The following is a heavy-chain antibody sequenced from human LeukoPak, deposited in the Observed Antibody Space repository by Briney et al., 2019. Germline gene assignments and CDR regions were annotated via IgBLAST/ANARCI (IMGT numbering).Heavy chain of an antibody. CDR3: AKALYNYYDSSGYSSVVDY. CDR1: GFTFSDNF. V-gene: IGHV3-11*05. Sequence: GGSLRLSCAASGFTFSDNFMSWIRQAPRKGLEWVSYIGRSSTYTNYADSVKGRFTISRDNSKNTLYLQMNSLRAEDTAVYYCAKALYNYYDSSGYSSVVDYWGQGTLVTVSS. D-gene: IGHD3-22*01. J-gene: IGHJ4*02. CDR2: IGRSSTYT.